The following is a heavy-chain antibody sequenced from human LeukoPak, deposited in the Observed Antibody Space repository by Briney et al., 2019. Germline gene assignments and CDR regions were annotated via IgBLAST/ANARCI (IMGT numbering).Heavy chain of an antibody. CDR3: ARMIPRDYMDV. J-gene: IGHJ6*03. Sequence: SKTLSLTCTVSGGSISSYYWSWIRQPPGKGLEWIGYIYYSGSTNYNPSLKSRVTISVDTSKNQFSLKLSSVTAADTAVYYCARMIPRDYMDVWGKGTTVTVSS. D-gene: IGHD3-22*01. CDR1: GGSISSYY. V-gene: IGHV4-59*01. CDR2: IYYSGST.